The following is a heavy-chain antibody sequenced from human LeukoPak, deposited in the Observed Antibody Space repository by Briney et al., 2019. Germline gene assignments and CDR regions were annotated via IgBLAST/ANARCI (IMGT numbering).Heavy chain of an antibody. CDR1: GYTFTSYG. CDR2: INPNSGGT. J-gene: IGHJ6*03. V-gene: IGHV1-2*02. D-gene: IGHD1-26*01. Sequence: GASVKVSCKASGYTFTSYGISWVRQAPGQGLEWMGWINPNSGGTNYAQKFQGRVTMTRDTSISTAYMELSRLRSDDTAVYYCARGGADRLYYYYYYMDVWGKGTTVTISS. CDR3: ARGGADRLYYYYYYMDV.